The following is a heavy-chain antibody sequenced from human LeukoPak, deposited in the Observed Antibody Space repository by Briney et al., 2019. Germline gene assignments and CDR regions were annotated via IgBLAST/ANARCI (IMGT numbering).Heavy chain of an antibody. J-gene: IGHJ3*02. D-gene: IGHD7-27*01. CDR1: GFTFDDYG. CDR2: ISGSGGST. Sequence: GGSLRLSCAASGFTFDDYGMSWVRQAPGKGLEWVSAISGSGGSTYYADSVKGRFTISRDNSKNTLYLQMNGLRAEDTAVYYCAKDVLAWGSVGAFDIWGQGTMVTVSS. V-gene: IGHV3-23*01. CDR3: AKDVLAWGSVGAFDI.